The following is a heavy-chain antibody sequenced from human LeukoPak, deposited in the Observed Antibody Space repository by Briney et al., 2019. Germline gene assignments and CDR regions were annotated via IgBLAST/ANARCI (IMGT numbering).Heavy chain of an antibody. Sequence: PGGSLRLSCAASGFTFSGHWMHWVRQVPGKGLVWVSRSKSDGSSTSYADSVKGRFTISRDNAKNTLYLQMNSLRVEDTAEYYCARSDWFDPWGQGTLVIVSS. CDR2: SKSDGSST. CDR3: ARSDWFDP. J-gene: IGHJ5*02. CDR1: GFTFSGHW. V-gene: IGHV3-74*01.